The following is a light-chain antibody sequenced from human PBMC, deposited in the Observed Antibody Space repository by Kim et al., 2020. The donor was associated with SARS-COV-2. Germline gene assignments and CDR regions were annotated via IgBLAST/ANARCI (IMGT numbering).Light chain of an antibody. CDR1: SLRSYY. J-gene: IGLJ2*01. CDR3: QSRDSGGNVL. CDR2: GRN. V-gene: IGLV3-19*01. Sequence: SSELTQDPAVSVALGQTVRITCQGDSLRSYYATWYQQRPRQAPVLVIYGRNNRPSGIPDRFSGSSSGYTASLTISGAQAEDEADFYCQSRDSGGNVLFGGGTQLTVL.